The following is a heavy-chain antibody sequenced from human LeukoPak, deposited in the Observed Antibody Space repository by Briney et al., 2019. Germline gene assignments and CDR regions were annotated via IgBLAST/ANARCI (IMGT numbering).Heavy chain of an antibody. CDR1: GFTFSSYA. CDR2: TSGSGGNT. CDR3: AKVDLTGTNIRDPHAFDI. D-gene: IGHD1-1*01. J-gene: IGHJ3*02. Sequence: PGGSLRLSCAASGFTFSSYAMSWVRQAPGKGLEWVSGTSGSGGNTYYADSVKGRFTMSRDNSKSTLYLQMNSLRAEDSAVYYCAKVDLTGTNIRDPHAFDIWGQGTMVTVSS. V-gene: IGHV3-23*01.